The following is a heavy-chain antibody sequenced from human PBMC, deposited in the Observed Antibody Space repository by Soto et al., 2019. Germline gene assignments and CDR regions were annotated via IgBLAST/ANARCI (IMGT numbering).Heavy chain of an antibody. D-gene: IGHD5-12*01. CDR1: GGTFSSYA. J-gene: IGHJ5*02. Sequence: QVQLVQSGAEVKKPGSSVKVSCKASGGTFSSYAISWVRQAPGQGLEWMGGINANNGNTDYAQNFQGRVTMTTDTSTSTAYMELRSLRSDDTAVYYCATSYDSGFDPWGQGTLVSVSS. CDR2: INANNGNT. V-gene: IGHV1-18*01. CDR3: ATSYDSGFDP.